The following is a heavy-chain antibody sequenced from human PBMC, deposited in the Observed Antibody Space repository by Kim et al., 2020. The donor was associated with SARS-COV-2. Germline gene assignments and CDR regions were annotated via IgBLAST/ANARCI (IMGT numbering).Heavy chain of an antibody. Sequence: GGSLRLSCAASGFTVSSNYMSWVRQAPGKGLEWVSVIYSGGSTYYADSVKGRFTISRDNSKNTLYLQMNSLRAEDTAVYYCARSTGTYYYYGMDVWGQGTTVTVSS. CDR2: IYSGGST. CDR3: ARSTGTYYYYGMDV. D-gene: IGHD7-27*01. CDR1: GFTVSSNY. V-gene: IGHV3-66*01. J-gene: IGHJ6*02.